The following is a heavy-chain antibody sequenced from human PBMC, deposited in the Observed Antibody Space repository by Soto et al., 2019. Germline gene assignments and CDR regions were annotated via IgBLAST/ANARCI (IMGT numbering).Heavy chain of an antibody. V-gene: IGHV1-3*01. CDR3: ARSKVLGAVYYYGMDV. Sequence: GASVKVSCKASGYTFTSYGISWVRQAPGQGLEWMGWINAGNGNTKYSQKFQGRVTITRDTSASTAYMELSSLRSEDTAVYYCARSKVLGAVYYYGMDVWGEGTTVTVS. CDR1: GYTFTSYG. CDR2: INAGNGNT. J-gene: IGHJ6*02. D-gene: IGHD1-26*01.